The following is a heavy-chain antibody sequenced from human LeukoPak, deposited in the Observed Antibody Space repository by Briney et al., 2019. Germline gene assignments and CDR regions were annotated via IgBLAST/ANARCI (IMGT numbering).Heavy chain of an antibody. D-gene: IGHD3-3*01. CDR2: IIPIFGTA. V-gene: IGHV1-69*05. CDR1: GYTFTSYD. Sequence: SVKVSCKASGYTFTSYDINWVRQAPGQGLEWMGGIIPIFGTANYAQKFQGRVTITTDESTSTAYMELSSLRSEDTAVYYCARAGRYYDFWSGYYTVEASYYYYYMDVWGKGTTVTVSS. CDR3: ARAGRYYDFWSGYYTVEASYYYYYMDV. J-gene: IGHJ6*03.